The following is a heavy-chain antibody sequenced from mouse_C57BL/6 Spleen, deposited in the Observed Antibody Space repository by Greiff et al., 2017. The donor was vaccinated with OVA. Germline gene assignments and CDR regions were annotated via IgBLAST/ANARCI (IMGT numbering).Heavy chain of an antibody. CDR2: IYPGSGNT. CDR3: ARGSNYPYYYAMDY. Sequence: VQLQQSGAELVRPGASVKLSCKASGYTFTDYYINWVKQRPGQGLEWIARIYPGSGNTYYNEKFKGKATLTAEKSSSTAYMQLSSLTSADSAVYFCARGSNYPYYYAMDYWGQGTSVTVSS. V-gene: IGHV1-76*01. J-gene: IGHJ4*01. CDR1: GYTFTDYY. D-gene: IGHD2-5*01.